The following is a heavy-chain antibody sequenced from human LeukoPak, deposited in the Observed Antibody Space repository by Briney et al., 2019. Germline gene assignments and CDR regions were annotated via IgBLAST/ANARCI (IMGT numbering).Heavy chain of an antibody. J-gene: IGHJ3*02. D-gene: IGHD5-18*01. CDR3: AIPGVGRGRYGAFDI. CDR1: GGSISSYY. Sequence: SETLSLTCTVSGGSISSYYWSWIRQPPGKGLEWIGYIYYSGSTNYNPSLKSRVTISVDTSKNQFSLKLSSVTAADTAVYYCAIPGVGRGRYGAFDIWGQGTMVTVFS. V-gene: IGHV4-59*08. CDR2: IYYSGST.